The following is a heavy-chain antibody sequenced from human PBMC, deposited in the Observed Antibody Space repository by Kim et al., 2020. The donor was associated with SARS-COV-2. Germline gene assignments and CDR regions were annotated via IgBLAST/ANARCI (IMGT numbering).Heavy chain of an antibody. CDR1: GFTFSSYG. CDR3: AKEEAPADYGSGSNV. V-gene: IGHV3-30*18. Sequence: GGSLRLSCAASGFTFSSYGMHWVRQAPGKGLEWVAVISYDGSNKYYADSVKGRFTISRDNSKNTLYLQMNSLRAEDTAVYYCAKEEAPADYGSGSNVWGQGTLVTVSS. D-gene: IGHD3-10*01. CDR2: ISYDGSNK. J-gene: IGHJ4*01.